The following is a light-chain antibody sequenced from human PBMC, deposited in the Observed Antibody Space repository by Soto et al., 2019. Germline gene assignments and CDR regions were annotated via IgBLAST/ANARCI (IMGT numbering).Light chain of an antibody. CDR1: QSISSY. Sequence: DIQMTQSPASLYASVGDRVTISCRASQSISSYLNWYQQKPGKAPKLLIYAASSLQSGVPSRFSGSGSGTDFTLTISSLQPEDFASYFCQHTFNAPPWTFGQGTKVDI. CDR2: AAS. J-gene: IGKJ1*01. V-gene: IGKV1-39*01. CDR3: QHTFNAPPWT.